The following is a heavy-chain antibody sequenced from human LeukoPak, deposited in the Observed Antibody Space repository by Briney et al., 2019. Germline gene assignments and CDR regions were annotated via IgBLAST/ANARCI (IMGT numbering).Heavy chain of an antibody. CDR1: GYNFACYW. Sequence: RGDSLKISCKGSGYNFACYWIGWVRQMPGKGLEWMGSINPGDSDTRYSPSVQGQVTMTVDKSINTAYLYWSSLKASDTAMYYCTRYQVPPGRDYFDYWGQGTLVTVSS. J-gene: IGHJ4*02. CDR2: INPGDSDT. V-gene: IGHV5-51*01. CDR3: TRYQVPPGRDYFDY. D-gene: IGHD2-2*01.